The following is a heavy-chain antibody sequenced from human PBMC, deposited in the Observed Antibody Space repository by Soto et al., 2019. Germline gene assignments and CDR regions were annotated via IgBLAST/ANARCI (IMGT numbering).Heavy chain of an antibody. CDR1: GFTFSSYE. CDR2: IISSGSTI. CDR3: ARVDTAMAPGY. D-gene: IGHD5-18*01. Sequence: EVQLVESGGGLVQPGGSLRLSCAASGFTFSSYEMNWVRQAPGKGLEWVSYIISSGSTIYYADSVKGRFTISRDNAKNSLYLQMNSLRAEDTAVYYCARVDTAMAPGYWGQGTLVTVSS. J-gene: IGHJ4*02. V-gene: IGHV3-48*03.